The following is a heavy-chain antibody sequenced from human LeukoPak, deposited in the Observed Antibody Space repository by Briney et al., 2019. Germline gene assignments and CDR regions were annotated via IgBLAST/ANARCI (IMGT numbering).Heavy chain of an antibody. V-gene: IGHV3-64*01. D-gene: IGHD3-3*01. J-gene: IGHJ4*02. CDR3: ARGGSTIFGALFDY. CDR2: ISYNGRGT. Sequence: PGGSLTLLCAVSVFTFSIYAMHWLRQARGEGVEYVSAISYNGRGTHYANSVKGRFTISRDNSKNTLYLQMGSLRPEDMGIYYCARGGSTIFGALFDYWGQRALVTVSS. CDR1: VFTFSIYA.